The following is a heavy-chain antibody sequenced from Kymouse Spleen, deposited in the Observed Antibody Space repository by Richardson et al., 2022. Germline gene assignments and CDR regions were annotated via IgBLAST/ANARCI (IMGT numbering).Heavy chain of an antibody. V-gene: IGHV3-9*01. Sequence: EVQLVESGGGLVQPGRSLRLSCAASGFTFDDYAMHWVRQAPGKGLEWVSGISWNSGSIGYADSVKGRFTISRDNAKNSLYLQMNSLRAEDTALYYCAKEGSARWGHYYGMDVWGQGTTVTVSS. CDR3: AKEGSARWGHYYGMDV. CDR2: ISWNSGSI. D-gene: IGHD3-10*01. CDR1: GFTFDDYA. J-gene: IGHJ6*02.